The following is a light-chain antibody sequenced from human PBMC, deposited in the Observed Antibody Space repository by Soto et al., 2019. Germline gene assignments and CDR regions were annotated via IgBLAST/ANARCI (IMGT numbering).Light chain of an antibody. CDR3: CSYVGSDSSFV. Sequence: QSVLTQPRSLSGSPGQSVTISCTGTSNDVGGYNFVSWYQQHPGKVPKLIIYDVGIRPSGVPDRFSASKSGITASLTISGLQAEDEADYYCCSYVGSDSSFVFGSGTKV. CDR2: DVG. V-gene: IGLV2-11*01. CDR1: SNDVGGYNF. J-gene: IGLJ1*01.